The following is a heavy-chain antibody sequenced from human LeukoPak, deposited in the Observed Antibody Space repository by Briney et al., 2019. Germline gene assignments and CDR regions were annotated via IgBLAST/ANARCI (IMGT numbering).Heavy chain of an antibody. J-gene: IGHJ4*02. V-gene: IGHV3-7*01. CDR2: IKQDGSEK. Sequence: GGSLRLSCAASGFTFSNYWMSWVRQAPGKGLEWVANIKQDGSEKYYVDSVKGRFTISRDNAKNSLYLQMNSLRAEDTAVYYCATDTSGFGYWGQGTLVTVSS. CDR1: GFTFSNYW. CDR3: ATDTSGFGY. D-gene: IGHD1-1*01.